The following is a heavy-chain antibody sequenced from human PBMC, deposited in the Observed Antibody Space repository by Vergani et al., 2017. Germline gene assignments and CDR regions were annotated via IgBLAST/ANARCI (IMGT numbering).Heavy chain of an antibody. Sequence: QVQLQESGPGLVKPSQTLSLTCTVSGGSISSGSYYWSWIRQPAGKGLEWIGRIYTSGSTNYNPSLKSRVTISVDTSKNQFSLKLSSVTAADTAVYYCAGGTYYYDSSGYYCYYYYGMDVWGQGTTVTVSS. V-gene: IGHV4-61*02. D-gene: IGHD3-22*01. CDR1: GGSISSGSYY. J-gene: IGHJ6*02. CDR3: AGGTYYYDSSGYYCYYYYGMDV. CDR2: IYTSGST.